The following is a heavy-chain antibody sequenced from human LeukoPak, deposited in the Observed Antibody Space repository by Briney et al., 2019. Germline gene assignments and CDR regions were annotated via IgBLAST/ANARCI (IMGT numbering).Heavy chain of an antibody. V-gene: IGHV3-23*01. CDR1: GLTFSIYA. CDR3: ARGRGLTLSYHYFDY. Sequence: GGSLRLSCAASGLTFSIYAMNWVRQAPGKGLEWVSAISGSGGSTYYADSVKGRFTISRDNSKSTLYLQMNSLRDEDTAVYYCARGRGLTLSYHYFDYWGQGTLVTVSS. CDR2: ISGSGGST. D-gene: IGHD3-10*01. J-gene: IGHJ4*02.